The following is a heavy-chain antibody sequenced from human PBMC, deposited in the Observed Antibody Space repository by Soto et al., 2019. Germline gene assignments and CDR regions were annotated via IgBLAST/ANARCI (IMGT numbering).Heavy chain of an antibody. Sequence: PSETLSLICAVSGGYISGGDYSWSWIRQPPGKGLEWIGFIYNSGSTYYTSSLKSRVTISVDRSKNHFFLNLTSVTAADTAVYYCATYLKVFQIWGQRTKVTVSS. V-gene: IGHV4-30-2*01. CDR1: GGYISGGDYS. CDR3: ATYLKVFQI. CDR2: IYNSGST. J-gene: IGHJ3*02.